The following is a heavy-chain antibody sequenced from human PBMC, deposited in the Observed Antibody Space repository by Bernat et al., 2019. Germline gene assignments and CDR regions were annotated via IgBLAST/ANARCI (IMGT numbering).Heavy chain of an antibody. D-gene: IGHD6-6*01. J-gene: IGHJ4*02. Sequence: QVQLVESGGGVVQPGRSLRLSCAASGFTFSSYDMHWVRPAPGKGLEWVAVIWYDGSNKYYADSVKGRLTISRDNSKNTLYLQRNSLRAEDTAVYYCARDRGQLVLYYFDYWGQGTLVTVSS. V-gene: IGHV3-33*01. CDR1: GFTFSSYD. CDR3: ARDRGQLVLYYFDY. CDR2: IWYDGSNK.